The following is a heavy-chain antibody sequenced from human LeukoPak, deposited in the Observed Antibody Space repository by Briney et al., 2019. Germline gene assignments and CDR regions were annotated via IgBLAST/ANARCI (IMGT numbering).Heavy chain of an antibody. CDR3: ARVPSYYDFWSGYFDY. V-gene: IGHV4-59*01. CDR1: GGSISSYY. CDR2: IYYSGST. Sequence: SETLSLTCTVSGGSISSYYWSWIRQPPGKGLEWIGYIYYSGSTNYNPSLKSRVTISVDTSKNQFSLKLSSVTAADTAVYYCARVPSYYDFWSGYFDYWGQGTLVTVSS. D-gene: IGHD3-3*01. J-gene: IGHJ4*02.